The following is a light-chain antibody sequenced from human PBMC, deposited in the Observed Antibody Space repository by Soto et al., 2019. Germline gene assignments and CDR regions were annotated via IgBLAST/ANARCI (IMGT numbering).Light chain of an antibody. CDR1: QIISRW. CDR3: QQYNNYLWT. Sequence: DIQMTQSPSTLSASVGDRVTITCRASQIISRWLAWYQQKPGKAPKLLIYNASSLESGVPSRFSGSGSGTEFTLTISSLQPDDFATYYCQQYNNYLWTFGQGTKVEIK. J-gene: IGKJ1*01. CDR2: NAS. V-gene: IGKV1-5*03.